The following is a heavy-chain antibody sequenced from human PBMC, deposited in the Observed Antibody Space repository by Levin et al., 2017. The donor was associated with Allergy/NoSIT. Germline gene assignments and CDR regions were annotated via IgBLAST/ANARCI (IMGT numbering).Heavy chain of an antibody. CDR2: IYYSGST. J-gene: IGHJ5*02. V-gene: IGHV4-39*01. D-gene: IGHD3-3*01. CDR3: ASTRITIPPPGFTTPPPSNWFDP. Sequence: ESLKISCTVSGGSISSSSYYWGWIRQPPGKGLEWIGSIYYSGSTYYNPSLKSRVTISVDTSKNQFSLKLSSVTAADTAVYYCASTRITIPPPGFTTPPPSNWFDPWGQGTLVTVSS. CDR1: GGSISSSSYY.